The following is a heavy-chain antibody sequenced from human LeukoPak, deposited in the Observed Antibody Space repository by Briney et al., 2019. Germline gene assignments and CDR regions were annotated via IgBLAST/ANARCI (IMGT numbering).Heavy chain of an antibody. Sequence: ASVTVSCKASGYTFTSHAMHWVRQAPGQRLEWMGWINAGNGNTKYSQKFQGRVTITRDTSASTAYMGLSSLRSEDTAVYYCARLTYYYDSSGQNWFDPWGQGTLVTVSS. V-gene: IGHV1-3*01. CDR1: GYTFTSHA. CDR2: INAGNGNT. CDR3: ARLTYYYDSSGQNWFDP. D-gene: IGHD3-22*01. J-gene: IGHJ5*02.